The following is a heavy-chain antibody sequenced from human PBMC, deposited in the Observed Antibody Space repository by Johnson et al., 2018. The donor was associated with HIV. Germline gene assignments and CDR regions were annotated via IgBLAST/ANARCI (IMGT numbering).Heavy chain of an antibody. Sequence: VQLVESGGGVVRPGGSLRLSCAASGFTFDDYGMSWVRQAPGKGLEWVSGINWNGGSTGYADSVKGRFTISRDNAKNSLYLQMNSLRAEDTALDYCARDSQTYDYVWGSYRLKGDDAFDIWGQGTMVTVSS. J-gene: IGHJ3*02. CDR2: INWNGGST. D-gene: IGHD3-16*02. CDR1: GFTFDDYG. CDR3: ARDSQTYDYVWGSYRLKGDDAFDI. V-gene: IGHV3-20*04.